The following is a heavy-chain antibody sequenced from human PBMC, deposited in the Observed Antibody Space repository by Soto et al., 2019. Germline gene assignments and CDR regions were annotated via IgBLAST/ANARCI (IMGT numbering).Heavy chain of an antibody. J-gene: IGHJ3*02. CDR1: GFTFSSYA. CDR2: ISGSGGST. Sequence: GSLRLSCAASGFTFSSYAMSWVRQAPGKGLEGVSAISGSGGSTYYADSVKGRFTISRDNSKNTLYLQMNSLRAEDTAVYYCAKDLMRFLEWLLPDAFDIWGQGTMVTVSS. D-gene: IGHD3-3*01. V-gene: IGHV3-23*01. CDR3: AKDLMRFLEWLLPDAFDI.